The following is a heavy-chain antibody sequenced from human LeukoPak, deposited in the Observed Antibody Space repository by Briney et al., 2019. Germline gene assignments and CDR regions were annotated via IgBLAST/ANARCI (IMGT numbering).Heavy chain of an antibody. D-gene: IGHD3-10*01. CDR2: IYSGGST. J-gene: IGHJ4*02. V-gene: IGHV3-66*01. Sequence: PGGSLRLSCAASGFTVSSNYMSWVRQAPGQGLEWVSVIYSGGSTYYADSVKGRFTISRDNSKNTLYLQMNSLRAEDTAVYYCAVLGSETYTNYWGQGTRVTVSS. CDR1: GFTVSSNY. CDR3: AVLGSETYTNY.